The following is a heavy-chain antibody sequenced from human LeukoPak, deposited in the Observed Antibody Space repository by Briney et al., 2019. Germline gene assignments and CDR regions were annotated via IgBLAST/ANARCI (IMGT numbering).Heavy chain of an antibody. V-gene: IGHV3-23*01. Sequence: GGSLRLSCAASGFTFSSYAMSWVRQAPGKGLEWVSAISNSGGSTYYADSVKGRFTISRDNAKNSLYLQMNSLRDEDTAVYYCASRDYFDYWGQGTLVTVSS. CDR1: GFTFSSYA. CDR3: ASRDYFDY. J-gene: IGHJ4*02. CDR2: ISNSGGST.